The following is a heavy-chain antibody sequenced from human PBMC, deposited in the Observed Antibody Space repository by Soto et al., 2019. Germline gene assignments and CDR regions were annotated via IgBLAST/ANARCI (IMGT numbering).Heavy chain of an antibody. V-gene: IGHV1-69*13. Sequence: SVKVSCKSSGGTFSSHSINWVRQAPGQGLEWMGVIIPIFGPANCAKKFQGRVTITADESTTTAYMVLSSLTSEETAVYYCATGSFTSTVGRIGYHYTAMDVWGQGTTVTVSS. CDR3: ATGSFTSTVGRIGYHYTAMDV. CDR2: IIPIFGPA. J-gene: IGHJ6*02. D-gene: IGHD2-2*02. CDR1: GGTFSSHS.